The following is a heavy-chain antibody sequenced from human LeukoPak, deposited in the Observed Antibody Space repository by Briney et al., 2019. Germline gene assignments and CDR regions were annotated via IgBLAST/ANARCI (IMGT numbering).Heavy chain of an antibody. CDR3: ARAHVVGADGGDY. J-gene: IGHJ4*02. Sequence: ASVKVSCKASGYTFTGYYMHWVRQAPGQGLEWMGWINPNSGGTNYAQKFQGRVTMTRDTSISTAYMELSRLRSDDTAMYYCARAHVVGADGGDYWGQGTLVTVSS. CDR1: GYTFTGYY. CDR2: INPNSGGT. D-gene: IGHD1-26*01. V-gene: IGHV1-2*02.